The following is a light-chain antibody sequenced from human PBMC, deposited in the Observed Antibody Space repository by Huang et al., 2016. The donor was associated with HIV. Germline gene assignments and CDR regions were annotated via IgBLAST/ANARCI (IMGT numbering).Light chain of an antibody. CDR2: AAS. CDR3: QQSYSTPRT. V-gene: IGKV1-39*01. Sequence: DIQMTQSPSSLSASVGDRVTITCRASQSISSYLNLYQQKPGKAPKLLIYAASSLQSVVPSMFSGSGSGTDFTLTISSLQPEDFATYYCQQSYSTPRTFGQGTKVEIK. J-gene: IGKJ1*01. CDR1: QSISSY.